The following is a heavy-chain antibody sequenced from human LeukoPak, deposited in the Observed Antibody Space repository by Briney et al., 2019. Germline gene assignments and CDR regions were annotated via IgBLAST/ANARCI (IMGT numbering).Heavy chain of an antibody. J-gene: IGHJ4*02. CDR1: GFTVSTNY. V-gene: IGHV3-53*01. CDR3: ARGSSSGWYYFGY. CDR2: IYNDETT. D-gene: IGHD6-19*01. Sequence: GGSLRLSCAVSGFTVSTNYMSWVRQAPGKGLEWVSVIYNDETTYYADSVKGRFTISRDNSKNTLYLQMNSLRAEDTAVHYCARGSSSGWYYFGYWGQGTLVIVSS.